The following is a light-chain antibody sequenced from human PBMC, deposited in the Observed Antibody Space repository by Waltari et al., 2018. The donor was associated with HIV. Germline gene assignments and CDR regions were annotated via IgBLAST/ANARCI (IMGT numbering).Light chain of an antibody. CDR2: RNN. Sequence: QSVLTQPPSASGTPGQRFTISRSGSSSNLGRTYVSWYQQLPGTAPKLLIYRNNQRPSGVPDRFSGSKSGTSASRAISGLRSEDEADYYCAAWDDSLSGRVFGGGTKLTVL. J-gene: IGLJ3*02. V-gene: IGLV1-47*01. CDR1: SSNLGRTY. CDR3: AAWDDSLSGRV.